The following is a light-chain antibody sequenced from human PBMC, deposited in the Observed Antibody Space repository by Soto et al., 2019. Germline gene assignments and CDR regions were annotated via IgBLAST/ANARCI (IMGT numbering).Light chain of an antibody. CDR3: QQYGNSPRT. Sequence: IVLTQSPGTLSLSPGERATLSCRASQSVRSRYLAWYQQKPGQAPRLVIYGASSRATGIPDRFSGSGSGTDFTLSISRLEPEDFAVYFCQQYGNSPRTFGQGTKLEIK. V-gene: IGKV3-20*01. CDR2: GAS. CDR1: QSVRSRY. J-gene: IGKJ2*01.